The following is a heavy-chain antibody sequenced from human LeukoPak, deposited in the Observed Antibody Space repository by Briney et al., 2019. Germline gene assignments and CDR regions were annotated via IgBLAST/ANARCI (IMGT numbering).Heavy chain of an antibody. CDR3: ALNYYGSEYYFDY. CDR2: INHSGST. J-gene: IGHJ4*02. V-gene: IGHV4-34*01. Sequence: SETLSLTCAVYGGSFSGYYWSWTRQPPGKGLEWIGEINHSGSTNYNPSLKSRVTISVDTSKNQFSLKLSSVTAADTAVYYCALNYYGSEYYFDYWGLGTLVTVSS. CDR1: GGSFSGYY. D-gene: IGHD3-10*01.